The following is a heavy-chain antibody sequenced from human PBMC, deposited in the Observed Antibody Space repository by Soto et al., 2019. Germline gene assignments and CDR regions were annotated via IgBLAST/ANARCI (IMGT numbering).Heavy chain of an antibody. V-gene: IGHV3-23*01. CDR2: ISGSGGST. D-gene: IGHD3-9*01. Sequence: GGSLRLSCAASGFTFSSYAMSWVRQAPGKGLEWVSAISGSGGSTYYADSVKGRFTISRDNSKNTLYLQMNSLRAEDTAVYYCAKVSVLRYFDWPRGWFDPWGQGTLVTVSS. CDR3: AKVSVLRYFDWPRGWFDP. J-gene: IGHJ5*02. CDR1: GFTFSSYA.